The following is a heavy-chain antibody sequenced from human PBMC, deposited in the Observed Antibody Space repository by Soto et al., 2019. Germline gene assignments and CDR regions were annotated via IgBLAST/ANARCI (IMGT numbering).Heavy chain of an antibody. J-gene: IGHJ6*02. D-gene: IGHD6-6*01. CDR3: TRVKQLVSFYYYSGMDN. V-gene: IGHV3-49*04. CDR2: IRSCAYGGTT. Sequence: GGTMRLPWTACAISLGDYAMSWVREGSGKGRERVGFIRSCAYGGTTEYGGSVRGRLTISRDDSKSIGYLQMHSSITDETAVYYCTRVKQLVSFYYYSGMDNWGQGTTVAVSS. CDR1: AISLGDYA.